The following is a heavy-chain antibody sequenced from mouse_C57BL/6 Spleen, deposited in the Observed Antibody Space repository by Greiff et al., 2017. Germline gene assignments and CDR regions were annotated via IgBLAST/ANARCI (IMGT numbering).Heavy chain of an antibody. Sequence: EVKLMESGPGLVKPSQSLSITCSVTGYSITSCYFWNLIRQFPGNKQELMGFISYDGSNNYNPTLKNRITITRDTSKNQFFLKLNSVTTEDTATYYCASQIYYDYFAYWGQGTLVTVSA. V-gene: IGHV3-6*01. CDR3: ASQIYYDYFAY. CDR2: ISYDGSN. D-gene: IGHD2-4*01. J-gene: IGHJ3*01. CDR1: GYSITSCYF.